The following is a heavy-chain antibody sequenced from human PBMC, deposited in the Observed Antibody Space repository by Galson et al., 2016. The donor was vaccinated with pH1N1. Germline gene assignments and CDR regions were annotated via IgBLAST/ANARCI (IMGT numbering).Heavy chain of an antibody. V-gene: IGHV3-30-3*01. CDR2: TSYDGSNK. D-gene: IGHD6-19*01. Sequence: SLRLSCAASGFTFSTYAMHWVRQAPGKGLEWVALTSYDGSNKYYADSVKGRFTISRDNSKNTLYLEMNSLRAEETAVYYCARETPYSSGCGYYYGMDVWGQGTTVTVSS. J-gene: IGHJ6*02. CDR1: GFTFSTYA. CDR3: ARETPYSSGCGYYYGMDV.